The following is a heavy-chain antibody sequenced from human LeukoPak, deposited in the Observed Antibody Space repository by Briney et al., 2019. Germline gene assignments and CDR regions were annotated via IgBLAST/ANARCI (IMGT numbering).Heavy chain of an antibody. J-gene: IGHJ4*02. CDR2: TYYRSKWYN. CDR1: GDSVSSNSAA. D-gene: IGHD6-19*01. CDR3: ARIKEDSSGWYYFDY. V-gene: IGHV6-1*01. Sequence: SQTLSPTCAISGDSVSSNSAAWNWIRQSPSRGLEWLGRTYYRSKWYNDYAVFVKIRITINPDTSENQFSLQLNSATPEDTAVYYCARIKEDSSGWYYFDYWGQGTLVTVSS.